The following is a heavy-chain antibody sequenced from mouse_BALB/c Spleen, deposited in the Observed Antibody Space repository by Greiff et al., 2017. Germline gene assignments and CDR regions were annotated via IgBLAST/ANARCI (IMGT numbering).Heavy chain of an antibody. J-gene: IGHJ2*01. D-gene: IGHD2-14*01. CDR3: ARGTYYRYDGFDY. CDR2: IDPSDSYT. CDR1: GYTFTSYW. V-gene: IGHV1S127*01. Sequence: VQLQQPGAELVKPGASVKMSCKASGYTFTSYWMHWVKQRPGQGLEWIGTIDPSDSYTSYNQKFKGKATLTVDKSSSTAYMELRSLTSEDTAVYYCARGTYYRYDGFDYWGQGTTLTVSS.